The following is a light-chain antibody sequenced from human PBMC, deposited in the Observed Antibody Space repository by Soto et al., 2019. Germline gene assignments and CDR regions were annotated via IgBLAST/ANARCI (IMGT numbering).Light chain of an antibody. CDR1: QSIASSY. V-gene: IGKV3-20*01. J-gene: IGKJ4*01. CDR2: RTF. CDR3: QQFSRPPLT. Sequence: EIVLTQSPGTLSLSPGERATLSCRASQSIASSYLAWYQQKPGQPPRLLLYRTFNMATGNPDRFSGRGSGTYITLTISRLEPEDFAVYFCQQFSRPPLTFGGGTKVEIK.